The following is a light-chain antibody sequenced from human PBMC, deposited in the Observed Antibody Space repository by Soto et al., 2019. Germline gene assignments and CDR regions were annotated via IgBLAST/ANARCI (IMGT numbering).Light chain of an antibody. CDR3: SSFRSSSTVYV. J-gene: IGLJ1*01. V-gene: IGLV2-14*01. CDR2: EVS. CDR1: SSDVGGYNY. Sequence: QSALTQPASVSGSPGQSITISCTGTSSDVGGYNYVSWYQQHPGKAPKLLIYEVSDRPSGISNRFSGSKSGNTASLTISGLQAEDAADYFCSSFRSSSTVYVFGSGTKVTVL.